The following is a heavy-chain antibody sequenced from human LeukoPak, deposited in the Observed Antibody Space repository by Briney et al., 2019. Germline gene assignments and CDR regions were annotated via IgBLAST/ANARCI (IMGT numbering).Heavy chain of an antibody. V-gene: IGHV3-7*01. Sequence: GGTLRLSCAASGFTFSSNWMNWVRQAPGKGLEWVANIKQDGSEKYYVDSVKGRFTISRDNAKNSLYLQMKSLRAEDTAVYYCVRGDVGATLYYGMDVWGQGTTVTVSS. CDR2: IKQDGSEK. CDR1: GFTFSSNW. J-gene: IGHJ6*02. CDR3: VRGDVGATLYYGMDV. D-gene: IGHD1-26*01.